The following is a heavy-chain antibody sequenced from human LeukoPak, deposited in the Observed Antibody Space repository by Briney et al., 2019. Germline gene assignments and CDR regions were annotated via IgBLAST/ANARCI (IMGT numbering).Heavy chain of an antibody. CDR1: GGSISSGDYY. J-gene: IGHJ4*02. Sequence: SETLSLTCTVSGGSISSGDYYWSWIRQPPGKGLEWIGHIYYSGSTYYNPSLKSRVTISVDTSKNQFSLKLSSVTAADTAVYYCARTPRRGYSYGYYFDYWGQGTLVTVSS. D-gene: IGHD5-18*01. CDR3: ARTPRRGYSYGYYFDY. V-gene: IGHV4-30-4*01. CDR2: IYYSGST.